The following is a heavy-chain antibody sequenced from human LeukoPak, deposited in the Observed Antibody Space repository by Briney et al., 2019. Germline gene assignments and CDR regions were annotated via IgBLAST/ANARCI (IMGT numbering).Heavy chain of an antibody. J-gene: IGHJ3*02. CDR1: GFTFSSYG. Sequence: GGSLRLSCAASGFTFSSYGMNWVRQAPGKGLHWVAFISYDGSIKYYADSVQGRFTISRDNSKNTLYLQMDSLRLEDTALYCCAKDKWPAKTFDAFDIWGQGTMVTVSS. D-gene: IGHD5-12*01. CDR3: AKDKWPAKTFDAFDI. CDR2: ISYDGSIK. V-gene: IGHV3-30*18.